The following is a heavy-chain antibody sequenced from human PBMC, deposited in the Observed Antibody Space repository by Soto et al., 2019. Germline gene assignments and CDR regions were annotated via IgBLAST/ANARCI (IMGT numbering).Heavy chain of an antibody. CDR3: ARGFSSGKGSTPDF. CDR2: ISGSGGST. J-gene: IGHJ4*02. D-gene: IGHD6-13*01. Sequence: PGGSLRLSCAASGFTFSSFAMSWVRQAPGKGLDWVSAISGSGGSTYSADSVKGRFTISRDNSKKTLYLQMSSLRAEDTAVYYCARGFSSGKGSTPDFWGQGSLVTVSS. V-gene: IGHV3-23*01. CDR1: GFTFSSFA.